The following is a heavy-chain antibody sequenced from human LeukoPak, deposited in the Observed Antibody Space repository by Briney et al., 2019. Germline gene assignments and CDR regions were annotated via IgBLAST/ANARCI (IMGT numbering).Heavy chain of an antibody. CDR1: GFTFGTSA. V-gene: IGHV3-23*01. CDR3: AKAPTVTTFGY. Sequence: GGSLRLSCAASGFTFGTSAMSWVHQAPGKGLEWVSSIGDHGVYTYYGDSVKGRFTISRDDSKRALYLRMDSLRVDDSAIYYCAKAPTVTTFGYWGQGILVTVSS. D-gene: IGHD4-17*01. J-gene: IGHJ4*02. CDR2: IGDHGVYT.